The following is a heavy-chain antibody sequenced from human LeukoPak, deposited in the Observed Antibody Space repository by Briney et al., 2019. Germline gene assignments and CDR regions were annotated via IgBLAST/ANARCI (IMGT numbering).Heavy chain of an antibody. CDR3: ARAKGGGWNFDY. Sequence: PSETLSLTCTVSGGSISSYYWSWIRQPPGKGLEWIGYIYYSGSTNYNPSLKSRVTISVDTSKNQFSLKLSSVTAADTAVYYCARAKGGGWNFDYWGQGTLVTVSS. CDR1: GGSISSYY. CDR2: IYYSGST. D-gene: IGHD6-19*01. J-gene: IGHJ4*02. V-gene: IGHV4-59*01.